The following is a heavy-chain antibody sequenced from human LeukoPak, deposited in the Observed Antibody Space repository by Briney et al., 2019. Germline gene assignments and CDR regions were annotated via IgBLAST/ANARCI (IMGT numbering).Heavy chain of an antibody. CDR2: SCCSRST. CDR3: AGVTYYYDSSCRWAFDI. D-gene: IGHD3-22*01. Sequence: SQTLTLTCTVSGGSISSSNYYWGRIPQPPGMGLDWIVCSCCSRSTSDNPYLKSRVSMSVYTAKNQFSLEIISATAADSDFFLCAGVTYYYDSSCRWAFDIWGQRTMVTVSS. J-gene: IGHJ3*02. CDR1: GGSISSSNYY. V-gene: IGHV4-39*01.